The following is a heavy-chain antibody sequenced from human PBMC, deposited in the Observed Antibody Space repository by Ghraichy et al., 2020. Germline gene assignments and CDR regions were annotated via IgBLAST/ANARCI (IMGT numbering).Heavy chain of an antibody. CDR2: ISGSGGNT. J-gene: IGHJ1*01. CDR1: GFTFSSYA. Sequence: LSLTCAASGFTFSSYAMSWVRQAPGKGLEWVSAISGSGGNTYYADSVKGRFTFSRDNSKNTLYLQMNSLRAEDTAVYYCSKDVGRGGGSCFHHWGQGTLVTGS. D-gene: IGHD2-15*01. CDR3: SKDVGRGGGSCFHH. V-gene: IGHV3-23*01.